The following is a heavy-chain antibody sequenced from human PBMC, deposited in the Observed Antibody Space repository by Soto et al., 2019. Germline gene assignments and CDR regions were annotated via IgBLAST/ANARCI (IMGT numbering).Heavy chain of an antibody. V-gene: IGHV6-1*01. CDR3: ARERRVHGAKKGRHYYYYYGMDV. Sequence: SQTLSLTCAISGDSVSSNSAAWNWIRQSPSRGLEWLGRTYYRSKWYNDYAVSVKSRITINPDTSKNQFSLQLNSVTPEDTAVYYCARERRVHGAKKGRHYYYYYGMDVWGQGTTVTVSS. D-gene: IGHD4-17*01. CDR1: GDSVSSNSAA. J-gene: IGHJ6*02. CDR2: TYYRSKWYN.